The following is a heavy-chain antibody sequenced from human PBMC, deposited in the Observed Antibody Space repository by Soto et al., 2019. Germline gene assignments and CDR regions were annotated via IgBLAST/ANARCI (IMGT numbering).Heavy chain of an antibody. CDR3: ARGAIVGYSYYDAFDI. J-gene: IGHJ3*02. CDR1: GDIFNNYA. V-gene: IGHV1-69*01. D-gene: IGHD5-18*01. CDR2: IIPIFGPP. Sequence: QVQLVQSGAEVQKPGSSVKVSCKASGDIFNNYAISWVRQAPRQGLEWMGAIIPIFGPPNYAQKFQGRVTITADESTSSVYMELNSLTSDDTAVYYCARGAIVGYSYYDAFDIWGQGTMVTVSS.